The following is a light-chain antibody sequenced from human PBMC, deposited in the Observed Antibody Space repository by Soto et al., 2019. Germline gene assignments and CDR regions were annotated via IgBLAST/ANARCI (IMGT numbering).Light chain of an antibody. Sequence: QLVLTQPASVSGSPGQSITISCTGTSSDVGSYNLVSWYQQHPGKAPKLMIYESSKRPSGVSNRFSGSKSGNTASLTISGLQAEDEADYHCCSYAGSSTSVVFGGGTKLTVL. V-gene: IGLV2-23*01. CDR3: CSYAGSSTSVV. CDR1: SSDVGSYNL. CDR2: ESS. J-gene: IGLJ2*01.